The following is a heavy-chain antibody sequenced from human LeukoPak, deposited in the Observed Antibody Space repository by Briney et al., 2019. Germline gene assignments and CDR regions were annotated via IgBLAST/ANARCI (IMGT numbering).Heavy chain of an antibody. CDR3: AREDQLTYTTVFDY. V-gene: IGHV3-21*01. CDR2: ISSSSSYI. Sequence: GGSLRLSCAASGFTFSSYSMNWVRQAPGKGLEWVSSISSSSSYIYYADSVKGRFTTSRDNAKNSLYLQMNSPRAEDTAVYYCAREDQLTYTTVFDYWGQGTLVTVSS. D-gene: IGHD1-1*01. CDR1: GFTFSSYS. J-gene: IGHJ4*02.